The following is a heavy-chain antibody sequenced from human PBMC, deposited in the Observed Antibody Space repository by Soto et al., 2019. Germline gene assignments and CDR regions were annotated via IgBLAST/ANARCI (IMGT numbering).Heavy chain of an antibody. Sequence: PGESLKISCKGSGYSFTSYWISWVRQMPGKGLEWMGRIDPSDSYTNYSPSFQGHVTISADKSISTAYLQWSSLKASDTAMYYCARVTPLSSGWYDFGYWGQGTLVTVSS. D-gene: IGHD6-19*01. CDR3: ARVTPLSSGWYDFGY. J-gene: IGHJ4*02. V-gene: IGHV5-10-1*01. CDR2: IDPSDSYT. CDR1: GYSFTSYW.